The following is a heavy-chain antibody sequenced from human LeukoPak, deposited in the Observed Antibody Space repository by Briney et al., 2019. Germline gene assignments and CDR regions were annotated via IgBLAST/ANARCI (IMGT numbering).Heavy chain of an antibody. CDR3: ARGLREAYGSGSYYRRTYYYYYYMDV. J-gene: IGHJ6*03. CDR2: INHSGST. V-gene: IGHV4-34*01. CDR1: GGSFSGYY. Sequence: KASETLSLTCAVYGGSFSGYYWSWIRQPPGKGLEWIGEINHSGSTNYNPSLKSRVTISVDTSKNQFSLKLSSVTAADTAVYYCARGLREAYGSGSYYRRTYYYYYYMDVWGKGTTVTVSS. D-gene: IGHD3-10*01.